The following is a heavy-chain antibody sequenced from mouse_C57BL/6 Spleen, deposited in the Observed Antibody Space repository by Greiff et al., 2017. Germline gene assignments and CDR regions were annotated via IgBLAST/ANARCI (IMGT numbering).Heavy chain of an antibody. D-gene: IGHD4-1*01. CDR2: ISYDGSN. V-gene: IGHV3-6*01. Sequence: EVLLQQSGPGLVKPSQSLSLTCSVTGYSITSGYYWNWLRHFPGNKLEGMGYISYDGSNNYNPSLKNRISITRDTSKNQFFLKLNSVTTEDTATYYCARNWDSYWYFDVWGTGTTVTVSS. J-gene: IGHJ1*03. CDR1: GYSITSGYY. CDR3: ARNWDSYWYFDV.